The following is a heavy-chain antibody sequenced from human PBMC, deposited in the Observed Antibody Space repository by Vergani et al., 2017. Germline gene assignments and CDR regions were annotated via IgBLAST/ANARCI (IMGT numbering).Heavy chain of an antibody. J-gene: IGHJ6*02. CDR1: GFTFGDYA. CDR3: TRGSRIVVVPVAYYYYGMDG. V-gene: IGHV3-49*04. CDR2: IRSKAYGGTT. D-gene: IGHD2-2*01. Sequence: EVQLVESGGGLVQPGRSLRLSCTASGFTFGDYAMSWVRQAPGKGLEGVGFIRSKAYGGTTEYAASVKGRLTISRDDSKSIAYLQMNSLRTEDTAVYYCTRGSRIVVVPVAYYYYGMDGWGQGTTVTVSS.